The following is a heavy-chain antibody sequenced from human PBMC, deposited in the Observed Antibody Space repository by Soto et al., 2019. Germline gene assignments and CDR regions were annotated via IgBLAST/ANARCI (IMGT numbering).Heavy chain of an antibody. J-gene: IGHJ4*02. V-gene: IGHV3-23*01. D-gene: IGHD2-2*03. CDR1: GFTFSDFA. CDR3: AKMEGMDPWAYSFDY. Sequence: EVHVLESGGGLVQPGGSLRLSCAATGFTFSDFAMSWVRQAPGKGLEWVSRIYGGGNGPHYADSVKGRVTISRDNSKNTLYLQMTSLRGEDTAVYYCAKMEGMDPWAYSFDYWGQGTLVTVSS. CDR2: IYGGGNGP.